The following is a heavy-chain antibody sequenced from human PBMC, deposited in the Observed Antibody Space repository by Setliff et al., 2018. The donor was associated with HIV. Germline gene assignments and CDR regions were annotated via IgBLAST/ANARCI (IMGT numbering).Heavy chain of an antibody. Sequence: ASVKVSCKASGGTFSGYAINWVRQAPGQGLEWMGGIIPLFGTAHYAQRFRGRVTITADDSTSTAYVELSSLRSADTAVYYCARAPAHEHATGWFSSSNRFDSWGQGTLVTVSS. CDR3: ARAPAHEHATGWFSSSNRFDS. CDR1: GGTFSGYA. CDR2: IIPLFGTA. V-gene: IGHV1-69*13. D-gene: IGHD6-19*01. J-gene: IGHJ5*01.